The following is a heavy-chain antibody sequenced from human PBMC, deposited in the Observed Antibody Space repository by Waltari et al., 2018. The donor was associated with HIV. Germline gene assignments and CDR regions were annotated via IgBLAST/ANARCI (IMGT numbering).Heavy chain of an antibody. Sequence: EVQLVESGGDLLKPGGCLSLSCAASGFTLNSVWMSWVRQAPGKGLEWVGRIKTKGDGGATDYAAAVKGRFTISRDDSKNTVYLQMNSLKIKDTAVYYCTSEEDYGSGSHFDYWGQGTLVTVSS. D-gene: IGHD3-10*01. J-gene: IGHJ4*02. CDR3: TSEEDYGSGSHFDY. CDR2: IKTKGDGGAT. CDR1: GFTLNSVW. V-gene: IGHV3-15*01.